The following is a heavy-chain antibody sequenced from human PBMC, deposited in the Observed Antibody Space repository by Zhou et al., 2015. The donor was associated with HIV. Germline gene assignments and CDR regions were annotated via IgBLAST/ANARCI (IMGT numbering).Heavy chain of an antibody. J-gene: IGHJ4*02. CDR3: TSGAVRGVTTY. CDR2: IKSKTDGGTT. Sequence: EVQLVESGGGLVKPGGSLRLSCAASGFTFSHAWMTWVRQAPGKGLEWVGRIKSKTDGGTTDYAAPVKGRFTVSRDDSKNTLYLQMNSLKTEDSAVYYCTSGAVRGVTTYWGQGTLVTVSS. V-gene: IGHV3-15*01. CDR1: GFTFSHAW. D-gene: IGHD3-10*01.